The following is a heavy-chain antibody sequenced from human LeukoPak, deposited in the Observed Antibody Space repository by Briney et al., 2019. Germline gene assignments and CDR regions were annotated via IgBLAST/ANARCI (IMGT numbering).Heavy chain of an antibody. Sequence: GGSLRLSCAASGFTFDDYTMHWVRQAPGKGLEWVSLISWDGGSTYYADSVKGRFTISRDNSKNSLYLQMNSLRTEDTALYYCAKATYSNYRGYMDVWGKGTTVTVSS. CDR2: ISWDGGST. CDR1: GFTFDDYT. V-gene: IGHV3-43*01. D-gene: IGHD4-11*01. J-gene: IGHJ6*03. CDR3: AKATYSNYRGYMDV.